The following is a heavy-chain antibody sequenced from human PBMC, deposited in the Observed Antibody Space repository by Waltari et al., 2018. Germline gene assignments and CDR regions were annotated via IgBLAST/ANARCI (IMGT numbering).Heavy chain of an antibody. D-gene: IGHD5-12*01. V-gene: IGHV1-69*08. CDR1: GGTFTDYT. CDR3: ARAPIGADNWFDP. J-gene: IGHJ5*02. CDR2: IIPLIGAT. Sequence: QVQLIQSGAEVKRPGSSVKVSCKASGGTFTDYTFSWVRQASGQGLEWIGRIIPLIGATNYAQKFQHRVTITADESATTAYMELRSLTSEDTALYYCARAPIGADNWFDPWGQGTRVTVSS.